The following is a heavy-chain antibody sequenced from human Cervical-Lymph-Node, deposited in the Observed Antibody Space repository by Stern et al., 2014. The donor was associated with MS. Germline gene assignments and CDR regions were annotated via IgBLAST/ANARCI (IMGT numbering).Heavy chain of an antibody. CDR3: AREPYCGADCFQAWFDP. CDR2: ISTFIATI. D-gene: IGHD2-21*01. CDR1: GFTFSDYN. V-gene: IGHV3-48*02. J-gene: IGHJ5*02. Sequence: EVQLVESGGGLVQPGGSLRLSCAASGFTFSDYNMSWVRQAPGKGLEWVSYISTFIATIYCADSVTGRFTISRDNAKNLLYLQMSSLRDEDTAVYYCAREPYCGADCFQAWFDPWGQGTLVTVSS.